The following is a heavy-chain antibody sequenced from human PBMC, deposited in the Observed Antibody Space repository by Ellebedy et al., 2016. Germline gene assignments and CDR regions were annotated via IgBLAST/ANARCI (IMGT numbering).Heavy chain of an antibody. CDR1: GGSFSGYY. Sequence: SETLSLTCAVYGGSFSGYYWSWIRQPPGKGLEWIGYIYYSGSTNYNPSLKSRVTISVDTSKNQFSLKLSSVTAADTAVYYCARSNGLLAFDIWGQGTMVTVSS. V-gene: IGHV4-59*01. CDR2: IYYSGST. J-gene: IGHJ3*02. D-gene: IGHD2-21*01. CDR3: ARSNGLLAFDI.